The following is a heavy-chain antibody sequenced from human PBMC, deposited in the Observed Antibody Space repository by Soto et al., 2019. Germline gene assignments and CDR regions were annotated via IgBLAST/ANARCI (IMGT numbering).Heavy chain of an antibody. D-gene: IGHD3-10*01. CDR2: IIPIFGTA. V-gene: IGHV1-69*13. CDR3: AREGGRRLWFGELSWFDH. J-gene: IGHJ5*02. Sequence: SVKVSCKASGGTFSSYAISWVRQAPGQGLEWMGGIIPIFGTANYAQKFQGRVTITADESTSTAYMELSSLRSEDTAVYYCAREGGRRLWFGELSWFDHWGQGTLVTVSS. CDR1: GGTFSSYA.